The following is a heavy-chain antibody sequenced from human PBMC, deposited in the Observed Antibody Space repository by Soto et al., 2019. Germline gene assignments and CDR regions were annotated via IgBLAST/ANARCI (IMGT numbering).Heavy chain of an antibody. D-gene: IGHD6-13*01. CDR2: IVVGSGNT. CDR1: RFTFTNSA. Sequence: VKASFKASRFTFTNSAVQWVRHARGQRLEWIGWIVVGSGNTIYAQKFQERVTITRDLSTSTAYMELSSLRSEDTAVYYCAAKGQQHLGYYNGMDVWGQGTTVTVSS. CDR3: AAKGQQHLGYYNGMDV. J-gene: IGHJ6*02. V-gene: IGHV1-58*01.